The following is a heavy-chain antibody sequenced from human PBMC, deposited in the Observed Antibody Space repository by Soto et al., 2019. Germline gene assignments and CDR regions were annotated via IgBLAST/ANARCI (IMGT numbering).Heavy chain of an antibody. CDR2: ISGRGGST. J-gene: IGHJ4*02. D-gene: IGHD4-4*01. V-gene: IGHV3-23*01. CDR1: GFTFSSNS. CDR3: AKSRGDSWTTYYFDY. Sequence: EVQLLESGGGLVQPGGSLKLSCAASGFTFSSNSMSWVRQAPGKGLEWVSGISGRGGSTYCANSVKGRFTISRDNSENMLYLQIYSLRAEDTAVYFCAKSRGDSWTTYYFDYWGQGTLITVSS.